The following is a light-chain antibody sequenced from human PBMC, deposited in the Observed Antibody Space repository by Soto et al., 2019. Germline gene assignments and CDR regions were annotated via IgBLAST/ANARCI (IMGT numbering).Light chain of an antibody. CDR3: QQHGSSGT. CDR2: GAS. V-gene: IGKV3-20*01. CDR1: QTVSGNY. J-gene: IGKJ1*01. Sequence: IVLTQSPGTRSLSPLDGATPSFVASQTVSGNYLAWYQQKPGQVPRLLIYGASSRAIGIPDRFSGSGSGTDFALTISRLEPEDFAVYYCQQHGSSGTFGQGTKVDIK.